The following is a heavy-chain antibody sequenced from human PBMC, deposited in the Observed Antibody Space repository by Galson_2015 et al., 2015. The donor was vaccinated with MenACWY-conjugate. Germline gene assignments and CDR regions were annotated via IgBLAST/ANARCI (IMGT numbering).Heavy chain of an antibody. D-gene: IGHD6-6*01. V-gene: IGHV3-74*01. CDR1: GFTFSNYW. CDR2: VNSDGTGT. Sequence: SLRLSCATSGFTFSNYWMHWVRQAPGKGLAWVSRVNSDGTGTTYADSVKGRFTISRDNAKNTLYLQMNSLRAEDTAIYYCTKAAARYSTSSAFNWFDPWGQGALVTVSS. J-gene: IGHJ5*02. CDR3: TKAAARYSTSSAFNWFDP.